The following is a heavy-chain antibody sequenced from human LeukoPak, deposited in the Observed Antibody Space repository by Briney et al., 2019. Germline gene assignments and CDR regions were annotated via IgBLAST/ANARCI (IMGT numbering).Heavy chain of an antibody. D-gene: IGHD2-15*01. V-gene: IGHV4-34*01. CDR2: INHSGST. CDR3: ARGETADCSGGSCYSVFDY. CDR1: GGSFSGYY. J-gene: IGHJ4*02. Sequence: SETLSLTCAVYGGSFSGYYWSWIRQPPGKGLEWIGEINHSGSTNYNPSLKSRVTISVDTSKNQFSLKLSSVTAADTAVYYCARGETADCSGGSCYSVFDYWGQGTLVTVSS.